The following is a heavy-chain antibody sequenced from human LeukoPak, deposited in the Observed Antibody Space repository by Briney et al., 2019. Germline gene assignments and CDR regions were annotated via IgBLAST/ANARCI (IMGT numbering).Heavy chain of an antibody. V-gene: IGHV4-34*01. CDR1: GGSISSYY. CDR3: ASTFDYDFWSNAFDI. CDR2: INHSGST. J-gene: IGHJ3*02. D-gene: IGHD3-3*01. Sequence: SETLSLTCTVSGGSISSYYWSWIRQPPGKGLEWIGEINHSGSTNYNPSLKSRVTISVDTSKNQFSLKLSSVTAADTAVYYCASTFDYDFWSNAFDIWGQGTMVTVSS.